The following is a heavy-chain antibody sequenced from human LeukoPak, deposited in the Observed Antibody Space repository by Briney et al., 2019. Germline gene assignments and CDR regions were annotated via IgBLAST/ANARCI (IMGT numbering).Heavy chain of an antibody. Sequence: GGSLRLSCAASGFSFSTYSMIWVRQAPGKGLEWVSSVSGTSEHIYYADSVRGRFTISRDNAKNTVYLQMNSLRAEDTAVYYCARWYSSGWYSDYWGQGTLVTVSS. J-gene: IGHJ4*02. D-gene: IGHD6-19*01. V-gene: IGHV3-21*06. CDR2: VSGTSEHI. CDR1: GFSFSTYS. CDR3: ARWYSSGWYSDY.